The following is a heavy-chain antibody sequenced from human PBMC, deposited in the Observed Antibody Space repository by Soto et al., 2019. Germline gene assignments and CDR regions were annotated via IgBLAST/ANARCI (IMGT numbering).Heavy chain of an antibody. V-gene: IGHV3-30-3*01. J-gene: IGHJ6*01. D-gene: IGHD2-2*01. CDR1: GFTFSSYA. Sequence: QVQLVESGGGVVQPGRSLRLSCAASGFTFSSYAMHWVRQAPGKGLEWVAVISYDGSNKYYADSVKGRFTISRDNSKNTLYLQMNSLRAEDTAVYYCARVQLVPAAGDYGMDVW. CDR3: ARVQLVPAAGDYGMDV. CDR2: ISYDGSNK.